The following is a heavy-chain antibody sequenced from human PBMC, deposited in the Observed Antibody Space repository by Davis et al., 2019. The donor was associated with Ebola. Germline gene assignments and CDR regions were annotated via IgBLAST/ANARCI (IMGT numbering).Heavy chain of an antibody. V-gene: IGHV3-21*01. Sequence: GESLKLSCAASGFTFSAYTMHWVRQAPGKGLEWVSSITGSGLYIYYADSVKGRFTISRDNAKNTLYLEMNSLRAEDTAVYYCTRDFDWDGGYWGQGTLVTVSP. J-gene: IGHJ4*02. CDR2: ITGSGLYI. CDR3: TRDFDWDGGY. D-gene: IGHD3-16*01. CDR1: GFTFSAYT.